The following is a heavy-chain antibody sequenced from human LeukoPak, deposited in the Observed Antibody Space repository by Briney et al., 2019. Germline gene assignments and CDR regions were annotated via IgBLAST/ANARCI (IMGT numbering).Heavy chain of an antibody. Sequence: RGSLRLSCVASGFTFSDHYMSWFRLSPGKGLEWLSYITSSGSATDYADSVKGRFTISRDNAKNSMFLQMNSLRPEDTAVYYCARDPDYGDPEWGQGTLVIVSS. J-gene: IGHJ4*02. V-gene: IGHV3-11*01. CDR1: GFTFSDHY. D-gene: IGHD4-17*01. CDR3: ARDPDYGDPE. CDR2: ITSSGSAT.